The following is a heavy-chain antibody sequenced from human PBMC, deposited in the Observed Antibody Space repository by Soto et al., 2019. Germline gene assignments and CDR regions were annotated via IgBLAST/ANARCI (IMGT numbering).Heavy chain of an antibody. Sequence: AAVKVSCKASGYTFSRLTIHWVRQAPGQRLEWMGWINPNSGGTNYAQKFQGRVTMTRDTSISTAYMELSRLRSDDAAVYYCARDGEAAGNGDYYYGMDVWGQGTTVTV. CDR2: INPNSGGT. D-gene: IGHD6-13*01. V-gene: IGHV1-2*02. CDR3: ARDGEAAGNGDYYYGMDV. CDR1: GYTFSRLT. J-gene: IGHJ6*02.